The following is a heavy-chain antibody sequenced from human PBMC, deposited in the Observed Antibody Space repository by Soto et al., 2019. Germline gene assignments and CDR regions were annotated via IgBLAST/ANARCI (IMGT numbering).Heavy chain of an antibody. CDR2: IYYSGST. J-gene: IGHJ4*02. CDR1: GGSISSYY. V-gene: IGHV4-59*01. CDR3: ARVGSWYVRYFDY. Sequence: QVQLQESGPGLVKPSETLSLTCTVSGGSISSYYWSWIRQPPGKGLEWIGYIYYSGSTNCNPSLKSRVTISVDTSKNQFSLKLSSVTAADTAVYYCARVGSWYVRYFDYWGQGTLVTVSS. D-gene: IGHD6-13*01.